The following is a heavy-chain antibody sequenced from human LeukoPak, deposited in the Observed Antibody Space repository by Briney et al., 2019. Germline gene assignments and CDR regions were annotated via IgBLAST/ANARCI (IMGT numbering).Heavy chain of an antibody. V-gene: IGHV4-30-4*08. CDR1: GGSISSGGYY. CDR2: IHYSGST. CDR3: ARAWGGDTQDAFDI. J-gene: IGHJ3*02. Sequence: PSETLSLTCTVSGGSISSGGYYWSWIRQHPGKGLEWIGYIHYSGSTYYNPSLKSRVTISVDTSKNQFSLKLSSVTAADTAVYYCARAWGGDTQDAFDIWGQGTMVTVSS. D-gene: IGHD3-16*01.